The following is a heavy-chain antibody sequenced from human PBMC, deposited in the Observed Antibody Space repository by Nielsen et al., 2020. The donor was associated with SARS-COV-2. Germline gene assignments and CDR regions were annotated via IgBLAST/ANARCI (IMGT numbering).Heavy chain of an antibody. CDR2: IYSGGST. V-gene: IGHV3-53*01. D-gene: IGHD4/OR15-4a*01. CDR3: ATVDDYGVTVDH. Sequence: GGSLRLSCAASGFTVSSNYMSWVRQAPGKGLEWVSVIYSGGSTYYADSVKGRFTISRDNAKNALYLQMNGLRDEDTALYYCATVDDYGVTVDHWGQGTQVTVSS. CDR1: GFTVSSNY. J-gene: IGHJ4*02.